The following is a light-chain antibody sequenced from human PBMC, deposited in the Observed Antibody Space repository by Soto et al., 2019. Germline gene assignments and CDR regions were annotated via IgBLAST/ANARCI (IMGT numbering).Light chain of an antibody. Sequence: QSVLTQPASVSGSPGQSITISCTGTSSDVGGYNYVSWYQQHPGKAPKLMIYDVSNRPSGVSNRFAGSKSDNTAPLTIYGLQAYDEADYYCSSYTSSSTLYVFGTGTKVTVL. CDR3: SSYTSSSTLYV. CDR1: SSDVGGYNY. V-gene: IGLV2-14*01. J-gene: IGLJ1*01. CDR2: DVS.